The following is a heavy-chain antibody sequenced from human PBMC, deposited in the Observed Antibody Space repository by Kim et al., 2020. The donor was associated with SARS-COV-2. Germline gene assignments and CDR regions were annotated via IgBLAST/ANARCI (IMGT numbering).Heavy chain of an antibody. Sequence: SETLSLTCTVSGGSISSYYWSWIRQPPGKGLEWIGYIYYSGSTNYNPSLKSRVTISIDTSKNQFSLKLSSVTAADTAVYYCARGPDYYDSSGYYAPFDYWGQGTLVTVSS. V-gene: IGHV4-59*01. J-gene: IGHJ4*02. CDR3: ARGPDYYDSSGYYAPFDY. D-gene: IGHD3-22*01. CDR1: GGSISSYY. CDR2: IYYSGST.